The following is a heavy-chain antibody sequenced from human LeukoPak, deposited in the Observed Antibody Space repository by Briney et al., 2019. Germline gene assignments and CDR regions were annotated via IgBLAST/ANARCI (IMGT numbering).Heavy chain of an antibody. CDR3: ARGLSQYGDYPYYYYYLDV. V-gene: IGHV4-61*02. CDR1: GGSISSGSYY. CDR2: IYTSGST. Sequence: SETLSLTCTVSGGSISSGSYYWSWIRQPAGKGLEWIGRIYTSGSTNYNPSLKSRVTISVDTSKNQFSLKLSSVTAADTAVYYCARGLSQYGDYPYYYYYLDVWGKGTTVTVSS. D-gene: IGHD4-17*01. J-gene: IGHJ6*03.